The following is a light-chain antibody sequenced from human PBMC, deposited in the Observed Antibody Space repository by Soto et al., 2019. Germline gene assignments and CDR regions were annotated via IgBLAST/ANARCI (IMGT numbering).Light chain of an antibody. J-gene: IGKJ1*01. CDR3: HHYET. CDR2: GAS. CDR1: QSVSRSY. V-gene: IGKV3-20*01. Sequence: EIVLTQSPGTLSLPPGDRGTLSCSASQSVSRSYLGWYQQKPGQAPRLLMYGASIRAAGVPDRFSGSGSGTEFTLTISRLEPEDFTVYYCHHYETFGQGTKVDIK.